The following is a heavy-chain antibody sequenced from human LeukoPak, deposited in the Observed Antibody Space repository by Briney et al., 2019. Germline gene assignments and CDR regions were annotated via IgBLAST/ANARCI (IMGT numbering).Heavy chain of an antibody. Sequence: GGSLRLSCAASGFTFDDYAMHWVRQAPGKGLEWVSGISWNSGSIGYADSVKGRFTISRDNAKNSLYLQMNSLRAEDTALYYCAKDMYVGQHLGNAFDIWGQGTMATVSS. CDR1: GFTFDDYA. J-gene: IGHJ3*02. D-gene: IGHD2-8*01. CDR3: AKDMYVGQHLGNAFDI. CDR2: ISWNSGSI. V-gene: IGHV3-9*01.